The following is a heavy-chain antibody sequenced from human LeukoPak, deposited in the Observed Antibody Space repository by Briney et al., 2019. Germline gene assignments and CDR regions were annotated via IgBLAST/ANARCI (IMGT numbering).Heavy chain of an antibody. CDR2: ISAYNGNT. Sequence: GASVKVSCKASGYTFTSYGISWVRQAPGQGLEWMGWISAYNGNTNYAQKVQGRVTMTTDTSTGTVYMELRSLRSDDTAVYYCARDIGYCSGGSCRYWFDPWGQGTLVTVSS. J-gene: IGHJ5*02. CDR1: GYTFTSYG. V-gene: IGHV1-18*01. D-gene: IGHD2-15*01. CDR3: ARDIGYCSGGSCRYWFDP.